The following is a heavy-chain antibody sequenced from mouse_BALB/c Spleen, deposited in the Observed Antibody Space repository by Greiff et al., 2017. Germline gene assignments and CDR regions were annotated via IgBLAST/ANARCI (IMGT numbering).Heavy chain of an antibody. J-gene: IGHJ4*01. D-gene: IGHD2-2*01. CDR3: ARGGDDGAMDY. V-gene: IGHV1S137*01. CDR2: ISTYYGDA. Sequence: QVQLQQSGAELVRPGVSVKISCKGSGYTFTDYAMHWVKQSHAKSLEWIGVISTYYGDASYNQKFKGKATMTVDKSSSTAYMELARLTSEDSAIYYCARGGDDGAMDYWGQGTSVTVSS. CDR1: GYTFTDYA.